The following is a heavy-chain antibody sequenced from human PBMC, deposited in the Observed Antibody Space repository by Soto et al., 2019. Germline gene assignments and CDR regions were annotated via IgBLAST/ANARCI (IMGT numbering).Heavy chain of an antibody. CDR1: GFTFSSYA. J-gene: IGHJ6*02. Sequence: GGSLRLSCAASGFTFSSYAMHWVRQAPGKGLEWVAVISYDGSNKYYADSVKGRFTISRDNSKNTLYLQMNSLRAEDTAVYYCAREGVAAKYYYGMDVWGQGTKVTVSS. CDR3: AREGVAAKYYYGMDV. V-gene: IGHV3-30-3*01. D-gene: IGHD2-15*01. CDR2: ISYDGSNK.